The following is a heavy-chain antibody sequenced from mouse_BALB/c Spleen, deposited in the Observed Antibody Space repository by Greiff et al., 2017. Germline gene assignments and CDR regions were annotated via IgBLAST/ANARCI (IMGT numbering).Heavy chain of an antibody. D-gene: IGHD4-1*01. Sequence: VQLQQSGAELAKPGASVKMSCKASGYTFTSYWMHWVKQRPGQGLEWIGYINPSTGYTEYNQKFKDKATLTADKSSSTAYMQLSSLTSEDSAVYYCARELGRYAMDYWGQGTSVTVSS. CDR3: ARELGRYAMDY. CDR1: GYTFTSYW. CDR2: INPSTGYT. J-gene: IGHJ4*01. V-gene: IGHV1-7*01.